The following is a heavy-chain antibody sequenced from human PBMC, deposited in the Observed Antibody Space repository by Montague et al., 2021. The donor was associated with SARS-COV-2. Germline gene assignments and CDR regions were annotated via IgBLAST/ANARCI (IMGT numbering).Heavy chain of an antibody. CDR2: IYYSGST. CDR1: GGSISSYY. Sequence: SETLSLTCTVSGGSISSYYWSWIRQPPGKGLEWIGYIYYSGSTNYSPSLKSRVTISVDTSKNQFSLKLSSVTAADTAVYYCARGLEGYSSGWYWDYWGQGTKVTVSS. CDR3: ARGLEGYSSGWYWDY. D-gene: IGHD6-19*01. V-gene: IGHV4-59*08. J-gene: IGHJ4*02.